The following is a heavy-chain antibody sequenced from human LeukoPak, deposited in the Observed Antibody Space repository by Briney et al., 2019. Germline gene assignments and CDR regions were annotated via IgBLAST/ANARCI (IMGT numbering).Heavy chain of an antibody. CDR1: GDDVSTNNVA. Sequence: PSQTLSLTCAISGDDVSTNNVAWNWPRHSPSRGLEWLGRTYYRSKWSNDYAVSVKGRITINPDTSKNQFSLQLNSVTPDDTALYYCARGRYSGFDLWGQGTMVTVSS. D-gene: IGHD2-15*01. CDR3: ARGRYSGFDL. CDR2: TYYRSKWSN. V-gene: IGHV6-1*01. J-gene: IGHJ3*01.